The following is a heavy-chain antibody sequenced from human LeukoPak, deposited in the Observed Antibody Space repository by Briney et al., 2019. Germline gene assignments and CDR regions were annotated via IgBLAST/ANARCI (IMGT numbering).Heavy chain of an antibody. CDR2: ISSSGRTI. CDR1: GFNFRDHY. CDR3: ATELTGYGGNSPSDH. V-gene: IGHV3-11*01. Sequence: GGSLRLSCADSGFNFRDHYMSWIRQAPGKGLEWVSYISSSGRTIYYTDSVKGRFTISRDNAKNSLSLQMNSLRDEDTAMYYCATELTGYGGNSPSDHWGQGTLVTVSS. J-gene: IGHJ4*02. D-gene: IGHD4-23*01.